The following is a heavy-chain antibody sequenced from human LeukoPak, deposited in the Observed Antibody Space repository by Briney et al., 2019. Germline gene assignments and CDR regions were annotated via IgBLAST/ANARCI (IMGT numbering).Heavy chain of an antibody. Sequence: GGSLRLSCAASGFTFSSYAMSWIRQAPGKGLEWASYISSSGSTIYYADSVKGRFTISRDNAKNSLYLQMNSLRAEDTAVYYCARQVADYGDYVHYYYYYYMDVWGKGTTVTVSS. CDR2: ISSSGSTI. CDR3: ARQVADYGDYVHYYYYYYMDV. V-gene: IGHV3-11*01. J-gene: IGHJ6*03. D-gene: IGHD4-17*01. CDR1: GFTFSSYA.